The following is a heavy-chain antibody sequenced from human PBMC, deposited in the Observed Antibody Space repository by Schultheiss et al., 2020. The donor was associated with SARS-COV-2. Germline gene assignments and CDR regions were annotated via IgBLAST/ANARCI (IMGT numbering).Heavy chain of an antibody. CDR1: GFTFSTYW. D-gene: IGHD3-9*01. Sequence: GGSLRLSCAASGFTFSTYWMHWVRQAPGKGLEWVAVISYDGSNKYYADSVKGRFTISRDNSKNTLYLQMNSLRAEDTAVYYCAKDLDYYSDYWGQGTLVTVSS. CDR3: AKDLDYYSDY. J-gene: IGHJ4*02. V-gene: IGHV3-30*18. CDR2: ISYDGSNK.